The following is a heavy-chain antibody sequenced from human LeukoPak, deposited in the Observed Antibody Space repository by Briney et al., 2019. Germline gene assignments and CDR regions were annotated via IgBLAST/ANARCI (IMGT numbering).Heavy chain of an antibody. V-gene: IGHV3-30-3*01. D-gene: IGHD3-10*01. CDR2: ISYDGSNK. J-gene: IGHJ3*02. Sequence: GGSLRLSCAASGFTFSSYAMHWVRHAPGKGLEWVAVISYDGSNKYYADSVKGRFTISRDNSKNTLYLQMTSLRAEDTAVYYCARDQPGYYYGSGSYYGAFDIWGQGTMVTVSS. CDR3: ARDQPGYYYGSGSYYGAFDI. CDR1: GFTFSSYA.